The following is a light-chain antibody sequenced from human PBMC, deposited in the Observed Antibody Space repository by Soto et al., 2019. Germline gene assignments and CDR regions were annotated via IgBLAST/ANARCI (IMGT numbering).Light chain of an antibody. CDR3: QQYSTLPHT. J-gene: IGKJ2*01. CDR2: GAS. Sequence: EIVLTQSPGTLSLSPGERATLSCRASQSVSSSYLAWYQQKPGQAPRLLIYGASSRATGIPDRLSGSGSGRDFTLTISRLEPEDFAVYYCQQYSTLPHTVGQGTKLEVK. V-gene: IGKV3-20*01. CDR1: QSVSSSY.